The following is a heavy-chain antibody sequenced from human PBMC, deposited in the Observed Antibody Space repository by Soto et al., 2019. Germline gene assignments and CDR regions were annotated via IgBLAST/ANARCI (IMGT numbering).Heavy chain of an antibody. Sequence: GGPLRLSCAASGFTFDDYAMHWVRQAPGKGLGWVSGINWKSGNIGYADSVKGRFTISRDNAKSSLYLHMNSLRPEDTALYYCAKDLSVGIVLPGTLDFWGQGTLVTVSS. CDR1: GFTFDDYA. CDR3: AKDLSVGIVLPGTLDF. V-gene: IGHV3-9*01. CDR2: INWKSGNI. D-gene: IGHD6-19*01. J-gene: IGHJ4*02.